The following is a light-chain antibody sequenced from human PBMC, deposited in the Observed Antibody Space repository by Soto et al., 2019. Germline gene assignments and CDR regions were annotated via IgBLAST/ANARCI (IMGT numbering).Light chain of an antibody. CDR2: RDN. CDR3: ATWDDSLTGYV. J-gene: IGLJ1*01. CDR1: SSNIGGNT. Sequence: QLVLTQPPSTSGTPGQRVTISCSGSSSNIGGNTVNWYQQVPGTAPRLLMYRDNQRPSGVPDRFSGSKSGTSASLAISGLQSEDEADYYCATWDDSLTGYVFGTGTKVTVL. V-gene: IGLV1-44*01.